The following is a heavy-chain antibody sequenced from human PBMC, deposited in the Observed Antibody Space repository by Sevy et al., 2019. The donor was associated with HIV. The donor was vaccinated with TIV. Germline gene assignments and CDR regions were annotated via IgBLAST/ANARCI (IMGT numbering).Heavy chain of an antibody. D-gene: IGHD3-10*01. V-gene: IGHV3-30*18. CDR3: AKDQGTMVRGVILPSYYYGMDV. J-gene: IGHJ6*02. Sequence: GGSLRLSCAASGFTFSSYGMHWVRQAPGKGLEWVAVISYDGSNKYYADSVKGGFTISRDNSKNTQYLQMNSPRAEDTAVYYCAKDQGTMVRGVILPSYYYGMDVWGQGTTVTVSS. CDR1: GFTFSSYG. CDR2: ISYDGSNK.